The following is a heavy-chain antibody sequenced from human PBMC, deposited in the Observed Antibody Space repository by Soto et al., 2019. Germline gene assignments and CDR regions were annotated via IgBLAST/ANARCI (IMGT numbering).Heavy chain of an antibody. CDR2: ISGSGGST. CDR3: AKVSSYDYIWGTYRYTPDY. D-gene: IGHD3-16*02. CDR1: GFTFSSYA. V-gene: IGHV3-23*01. J-gene: IGHJ4*02. Sequence: EVQLLESGGGLVQPGGSLRLSCAASGFTFSSYAMSWVRQAPGKGLEWVSAISGSGGSTYYADSVKGRFTISRDNSKNTLSLQMNSLRAEDTAVYYCAKVSSYDYIWGTYRYTPDYWGQGTLVTVSS.